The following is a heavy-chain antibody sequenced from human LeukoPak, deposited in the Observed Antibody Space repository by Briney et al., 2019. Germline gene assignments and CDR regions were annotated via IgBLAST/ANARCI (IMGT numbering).Heavy chain of an antibody. CDR3: ARELFSSGSCPDG. D-gene: IGHD3-10*01. CDR2: IWSDGSNK. J-gene: IGHJ4*02. Sequence: GGSLRLSCSASGFTFSYYAIHWVRQAPGKGLEWVALIWSDGSNKYYADAVKGRITISRDNSKNTVYLQMNSLRAEDTAVYYCARELFSSGSCPDGWGQGTLVTVSS. V-gene: IGHV3-33*01. CDR1: GFTFSYYA.